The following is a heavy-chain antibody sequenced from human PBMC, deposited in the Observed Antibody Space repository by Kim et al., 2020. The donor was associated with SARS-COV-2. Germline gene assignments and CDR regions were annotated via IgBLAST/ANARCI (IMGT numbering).Heavy chain of an antibody. Sequence: ASVKVSCRTSGYTFTTYGINWVRQAPGLGLEWMGWISTYNNNTNYAPNFQDRITMTADTTTSTVYLELRSLRSDVTAIYYFARSRFYFDYWGQGALVTVS. CDR3: ARSRFYFDY. V-gene: IGHV1-18*01. CDR2: ISTYNNNT. CDR1: GYTFTTYG. J-gene: IGHJ4*02.